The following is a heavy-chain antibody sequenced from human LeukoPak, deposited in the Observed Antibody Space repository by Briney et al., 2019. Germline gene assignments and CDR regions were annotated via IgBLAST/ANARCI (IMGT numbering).Heavy chain of an antibody. J-gene: IGHJ3*02. D-gene: IGHD3-22*01. CDR3: AKEAGRYYDSSGQGAFDI. V-gene: IGHV3-30*18. CDR2: ISYDGSNK. CDR1: GFTFSSYG. Sequence: TGGSLRLSCAASGFTFSSYGMHWVRQAPGKGLEWVAVISYDGSNKYYADSVKGRFTISRDNSKNTLYLQMNSLRAEDTAVYYCAKEAGRYYDSSGQGAFDIWGQGTMVTVSS.